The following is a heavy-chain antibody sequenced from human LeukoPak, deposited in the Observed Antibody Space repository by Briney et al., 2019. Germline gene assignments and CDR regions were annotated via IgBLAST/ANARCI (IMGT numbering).Heavy chain of an antibody. CDR2: IGTTGDT. Sequence: GGSLRLSCAASGFAFSNYDFHWVRQVTGKRLEWVSGIGTTGDTYYPASVKGRFTISRDNSKNTLYLQMNSLRAEDTAVYYCVKDAYYYDSSGYYYPPLYYFDYWGQGTLVTVSS. CDR1: GFAFSNYD. D-gene: IGHD3-22*01. CDR3: VKDAYYYDSSGYYYPPLYYFDY. V-gene: IGHV3-13*01. J-gene: IGHJ4*02.